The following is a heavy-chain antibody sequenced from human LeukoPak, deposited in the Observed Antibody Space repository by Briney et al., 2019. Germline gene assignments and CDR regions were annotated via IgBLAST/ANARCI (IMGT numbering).Heavy chain of an antibody. CDR1: GGSISSYY. Sequence: NPSETLSLTCTVSGGSISSYYWSWIRQPPGKGLEWIGYIYYSGSTNYNPSLKSRVTISVDTSKNQFSLKLSSVTAADTAVYYCARHWISSGWLDYRGQGTLVTVSS. CDR3: ARHWISSGWLDY. J-gene: IGHJ4*02. CDR2: IYYSGST. V-gene: IGHV4-59*08. D-gene: IGHD6-19*01.